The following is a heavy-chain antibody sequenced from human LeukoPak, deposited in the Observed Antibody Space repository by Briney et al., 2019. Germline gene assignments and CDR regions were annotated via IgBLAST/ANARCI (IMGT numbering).Heavy chain of an antibody. V-gene: IGHV4-39*01. J-gene: IGHJ4*02. Sequence: SETLSLTCTVSGGSIRSSYYYWGWIRQPPGKGLEWIGSIYDSGSTYYNPSLKSRVTISVDTSKNQFSLKLNSVTAADTAVYYCARANNSSWHNWGQGTLVTVSS. CDR1: GGSIRSSYYY. D-gene: IGHD6-13*01. CDR3: ARANNSSWHN. CDR2: IYDSGST.